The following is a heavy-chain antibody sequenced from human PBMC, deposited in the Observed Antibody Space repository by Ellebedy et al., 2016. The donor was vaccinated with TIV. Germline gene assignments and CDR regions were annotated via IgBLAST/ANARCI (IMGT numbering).Heavy chain of an antibody. D-gene: IGHD5-24*01. CDR3: ARMGWLQSISWFDP. J-gene: IGHJ5*02. V-gene: IGHV5-51*01. CDR2: IYPTGTDT. CDR1: GYMFSSHW. Sequence: PGGSLRLSCKASGYMFSSHWIAWVRQMPGEGLEWMGMIYPTGTDTRYNPSFEGQVTISADKSISTAYLQWNSLKASDTAIYYCARMGWLQSISWFDPWGQGTLVTVSS.